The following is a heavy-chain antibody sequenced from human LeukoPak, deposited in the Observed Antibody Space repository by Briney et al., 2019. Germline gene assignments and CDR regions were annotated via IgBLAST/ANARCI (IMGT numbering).Heavy chain of an antibody. D-gene: IGHD2-21*02. J-gene: IGHJ4*02. CDR1: GFTFSSYW. V-gene: IGHV3-30*03. CDR2: TSFDGSNE. Sequence: GGSLRLSCAASGFTFSSYWMSWVRQAPGKGLEWGAVTSFDGSNEYYADSVKGRFTISRDNSKNTLYLQMNSLRDEDTAVYYCARGRVVVTAQFRAGIDFWGQGTLVTVSS. CDR3: ARGRVVVTAQFRAGIDF.